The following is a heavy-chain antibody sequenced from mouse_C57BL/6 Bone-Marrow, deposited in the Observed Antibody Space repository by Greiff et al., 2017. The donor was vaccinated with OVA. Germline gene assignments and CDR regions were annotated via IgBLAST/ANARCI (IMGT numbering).Heavy chain of an antibody. CDR2: IYPRSGNT. V-gene: IGHV1-81*01. Sequence: VKLVESGAELARPGASVKLSCKASGYTFTSYGISWVKQRTGQGLEWIGEIYPRSGNTYYNEKFKGKATLTADKSSSTAYMELRSLTSEDSAGDFGVTTVVAPLDYWGQGTTLTVSS. CDR3: VTTVVAPLDY. J-gene: IGHJ2*01. D-gene: IGHD1-1*01. CDR1: GYTFTSYG.